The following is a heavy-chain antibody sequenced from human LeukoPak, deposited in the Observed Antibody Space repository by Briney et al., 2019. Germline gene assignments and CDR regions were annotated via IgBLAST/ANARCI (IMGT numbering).Heavy chain of an antibody. CDR1: GYTFTSYA. CDR3: ARERMVRGVMIDY. J-gene: IGHJ4*02. D-gene: IGHD3-10*01. V-gene: IGHV1-3*01. Sequence: VASVKVSCKASGYTFTSYAMHWVRQAPGQRLEWMGRINAGNGNTKYSQKFQGRVTITRDTSASTAYMELSSLRSEDTAVYYCARERMVRGVMIDYWGQGTLVTVSS. CDR2: INAGNGNT.